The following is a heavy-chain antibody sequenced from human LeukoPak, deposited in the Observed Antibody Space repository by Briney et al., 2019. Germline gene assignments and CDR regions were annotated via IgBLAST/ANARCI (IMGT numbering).Heavy chain of an antibody. CDR3: AIRYYYASGSFDH. CDR2: ISGSGDST. Sequence: PGGSLRLSCAASGFTFRNYAMSWVRQTPGKGLEWVSAISGSGDSTYYADSVKGRFAISRDNSKNTLYLQMSSLRAEDTAVYYCAIRYYYASGSFDHWGQGTLVTVSS. CDR1: GFTFRNYA. D-gene: IGHD3-10*01. V-gene: IGHV3-23*01. J-gene: IGHJ4*02.